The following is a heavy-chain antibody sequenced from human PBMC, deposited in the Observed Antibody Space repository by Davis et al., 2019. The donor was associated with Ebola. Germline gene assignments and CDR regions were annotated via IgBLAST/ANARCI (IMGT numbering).Heavy chain of an antibody. V-gene: IGHV3-13*01. CDR3: ARALFGASAFDI. CDR1: GFTFRSYD. Sequence: PGGSLRLSCAASGFTFRSYDMHWVRQATGKGLEWVSAIGAAGDTYYPGSVQGRFTISRENAKNSLYLQMNSLRAGDTAMYYCARALFGASAFDIWGQGTMVTVSS. CDR2: IGAAGDT. D-gene: IGHD2-21*01. J-gene: IGHJ3*02.